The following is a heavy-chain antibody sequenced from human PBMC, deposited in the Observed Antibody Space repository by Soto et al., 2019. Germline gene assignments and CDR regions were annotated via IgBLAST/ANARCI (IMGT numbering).Heavy chain of an antibody. CDR3: ARGRNPMITVGGGIGHFDY. J-gene: IGHJ4*02. CDR1: GGSISGGAYY. CDR2: IYYSGST. Sequence: SETLSLTCTVSGGSISGGAYYWSWIRKHPGKGLEVIGYIYYSGSTYYNPSLKSRVTISVDTSKNQFSLKLSSVTAADTAVYYCARGRNPMITVGGGIGHFDYWGQGTLVTVSS. V-gene: IGHV4-31*03. D-gene: IGHD3-16*02.